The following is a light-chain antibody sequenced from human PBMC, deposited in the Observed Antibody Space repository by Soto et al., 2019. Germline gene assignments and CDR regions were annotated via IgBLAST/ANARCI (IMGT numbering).Light chain of an antibody. CDR1: SSDVGGYNY. V-gene: IGLV2-14*01. CDR2: DVS. CDR3: SSDTSSSTLVV. Sequence: QSVLTQPASVSGSLGQSITISCTGTSSDVGGYNYVSWYQQHPGKAPKLMIYDVSNRPSGVSNRFSGSKSGNTASLTISGLQAEDEADYYCSSDTSSSTLVVVGGGTKLTVL. J-gene: IGLJ2*01.